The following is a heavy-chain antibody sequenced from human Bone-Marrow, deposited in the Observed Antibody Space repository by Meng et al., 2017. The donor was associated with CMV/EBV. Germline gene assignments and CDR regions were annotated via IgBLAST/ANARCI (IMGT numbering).Heavy chain of an antibody. J-gene: IGHJ5*02. CDR3: ATRSASDQ. D-gene: IGHD3-16*01. CDR1: GFTFSSYA. Sequence: GESLKISCAASGFTFSSYAMSWVRQAPGKGLEWVSVIYSGGSSTYYADSVKGRFTISRDNSKNTLYLQMSSLRADDTAVYHCATRSASDQWGQGMLVTSPQ. V-gene: IGHV3-23*03. CDR2: IYSGGSST.